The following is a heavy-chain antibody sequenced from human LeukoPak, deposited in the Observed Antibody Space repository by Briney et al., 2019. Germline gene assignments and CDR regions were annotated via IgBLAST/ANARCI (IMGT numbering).Heavy chain of an antibody. CDR2: INHSGST. V-gene: IGHV4-34*01. Sequence: SQTLSLTCTVFGASTSSGGYYWSWIRQPPGKGLEWIGEINHSGSTNYNPSLKSRVTISVDTSKNQFSLKLSSVTAADTAVYYCARGSYSNFFDYWGQGTLVTVSS. CDR1: GASTSSGGYY. J-gene: IGHJ4*02. D-gene: IGHD4-11*01. CDR3: ARGSYSNFFDY.